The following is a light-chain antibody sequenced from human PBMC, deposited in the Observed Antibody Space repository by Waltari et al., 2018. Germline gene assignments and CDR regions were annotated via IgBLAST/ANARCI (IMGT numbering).Light chain of an antibody. Sequence: QSALPQPASVSGSPGQSITISCTGTSSHVGSSNLVSWYQQHPGKAPKLMIYEGSKRPSGVSNRFSGSKSGNTASLTISGLQAEDEADYYCCSYAGSSTLNWVFGGGTKLTVL. CDR2: EGS. V-gene: IGLV2-23*03. J-gene: IGLJ3*02. CDR3: CSYAGSSTLNWV. CDR1: SSHVGSSNL.